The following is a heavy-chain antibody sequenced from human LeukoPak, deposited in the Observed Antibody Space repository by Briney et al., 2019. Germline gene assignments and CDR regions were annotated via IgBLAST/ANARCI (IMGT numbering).Heavy chain of an antibody. D-gene: IGHD1-26*01. CDR1: GFTFSSYS. V-gene: IGHV3-21*01. J-gene: IGHJ4*02. CDR3: ARDDLYSGSYGDY. CDR2: ISSSSSYI. Sequence: GGSLRLSCAASGFTFSSYSMNWVRQAPGKGLEWVSSISSSSSYIYYADSVKGRFTISRDNAKNSLYLQMNSLRAEDTAVYYCARDDLYSGSYGDYWGQGTLDTVSS.